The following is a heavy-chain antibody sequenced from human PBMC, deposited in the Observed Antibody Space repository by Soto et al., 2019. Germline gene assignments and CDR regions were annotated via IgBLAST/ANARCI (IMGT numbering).Heavy chain of an antibody. D-gene: IGHD4-17*01. CDR3: ARDGGTTVITKFDY. CDR2: VIPIFDII. CDR1: GGTFSRFS. J-gene: IGHJ4*02. V-gene: IGHV1-69*17. Sequence: QVQLVQSEADVKKPGSSVKVSCKSSGGTFSRFSINWVRQAPGRGLEWMGGVIPIFDIIKYAEKFQGRVTITADKSTNTAYMELSSLTSEDTAVYYCARDGGTTVITKFDYWGQGTLVIVSS.